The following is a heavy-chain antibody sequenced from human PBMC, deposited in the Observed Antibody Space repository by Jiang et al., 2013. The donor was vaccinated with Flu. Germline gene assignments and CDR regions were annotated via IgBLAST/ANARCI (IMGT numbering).Heavy chain of an antibody. Sequence: GSGLVKPSQTLSLSCIVSGDSIRTGDYYWSWIRQSPGKGLEWIGYIYYTGNLFYNPSHKSRVTISLDTSKNQFSLKLTSVTAADTAVYYCARTPNSSSWFFDLWGLAPGSLSPQ. V-gene: IGHV4-30-4*01. CDR2: IYYTGNL. CDR3: ARTPNSSSWFFDL. CDR1: GDSIRTGDYY. D-gene: IGHD4-23*01. J-gene: IGHJ2*01.